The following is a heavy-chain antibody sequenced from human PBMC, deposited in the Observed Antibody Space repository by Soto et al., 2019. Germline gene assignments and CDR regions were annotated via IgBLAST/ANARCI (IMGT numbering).Heavy chain of an antibody. J-gene: IGHJ4*02. CDR2: ISYDGSDK. CDR3: AGGQSYFDS. D-gene: IGHD3-16*01. CDR1: GFPFTSYG. V-gene: IGHV3-30*03. Sequence: QVQLVESGGGVVQPGRSLRLSCAASGFPFTSYGMHWVREGPDKGLEWVAIISYDGSDKYYADSVKGRFTISRDNSKNTLFLQMNTLRPEDTALYYCAGGQSYFDSRGRGPLVIVSS.